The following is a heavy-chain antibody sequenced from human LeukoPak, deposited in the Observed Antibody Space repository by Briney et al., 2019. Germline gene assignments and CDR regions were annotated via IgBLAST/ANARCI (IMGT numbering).Heavy chain of an antibody. V-gene: IGHV3-7*04. CDR1: AFEFSSNW. Sequence: GGSLRLSCVASAFEFSSNWMSWVRQAPGKGLEWVASIKQDGSETYYVDSVKGRFTISRDNAKNSLYLQMNSLRAEDTAVYYRTRDLHPSYYLPDYWGQGTLVTVSS. D-gene: IGHD1-26*01. J-gene: IGHJ4*02. CDR3: TRDLHPSYYLPDY. CDR2: IKQDGSET.